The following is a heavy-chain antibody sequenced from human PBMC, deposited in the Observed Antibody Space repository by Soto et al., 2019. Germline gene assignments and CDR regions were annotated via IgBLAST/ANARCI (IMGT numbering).Heavy chain of an antibody. CDR2: VYHTGST. J-gene: IGHJ4*02. V-gene: IGHV4-61*01. D-gene: IGHD3-3*01. CDR1: GGSFKSGSYS. CDR3: ARDFAYFDS. Sequence: SETLSLTCTVSGGSFKSGSYSWSWIRQPPGKGLEWIGYVYHTGSTSYNPSLKSRVSISMETSKNQFSLNLDSVTAADTAVYFCARDFAYFDSWGQGTLVTVSS.